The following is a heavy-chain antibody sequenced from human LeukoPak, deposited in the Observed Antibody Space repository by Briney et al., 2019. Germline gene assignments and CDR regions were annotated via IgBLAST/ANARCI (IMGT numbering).Heavy chain of an antibody. CDR2: IKSDGKT. CDR3: ARALAEVGGYYPEYFRH. D-gene: IGHD3-22*01. CDR1: GFTFNRYW. Sequence: GGSLRLSCEASGFTFNRYWMHWVRQAPGKGLVWVSRIKSDGKTNYADSVKGRFTISRDNAKNTVSLQMDSLRAEDTGVYYCARALAEVGGYYPEYFRHWGQGTLVTVSS. V-gene: IGHV3-74*01. J-gene: IGHJ1*01.